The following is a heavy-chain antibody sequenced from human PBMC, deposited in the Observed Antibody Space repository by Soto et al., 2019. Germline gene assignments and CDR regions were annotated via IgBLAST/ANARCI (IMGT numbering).Heavy chain of an antibody. D-gene: IGHD3-3*01. CDR2: IYYSGST. V-gene: IGHV4-30-4*01. CDR3: ARAIISILPGGYYYDYGRDV. CDR1: GGSISSGDYY. J-gene: IGHJ6*02. Sequence: QVQLQESGPGLVKPSQTLSLTCTVSGGSISSGDYYWSWIRQPPEKGLEWIGYIYYSGSTYYTPSLKGRLTFSVDSSKNQFSLKLSSLTAADTAVYYWARAIISILPGGYYYDYGRDVWGQGTTVTVSS.